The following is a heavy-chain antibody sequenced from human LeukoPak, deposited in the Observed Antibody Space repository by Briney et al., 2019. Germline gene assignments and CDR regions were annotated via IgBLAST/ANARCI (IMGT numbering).Heavy chain of an antibody. CDR2: IRYDGSNK. D-gene: IGHD3-22*01. V-gene: IGHV3-30*02. J-gene: IGHJ4*02. CDR3: AKDLGYYDSPFDY. CDR1: GFTFSSYG. Sequence: GGSLRLSCAASGFTFSSYGMHWVRQAPGKGLEWVAIIRYDGSNKYYADSVKGRFTISRDNSKNTLYLQMNSLRAEDTAVYYCAKDLGYYDSPFDYWGQGTLVTVSS.